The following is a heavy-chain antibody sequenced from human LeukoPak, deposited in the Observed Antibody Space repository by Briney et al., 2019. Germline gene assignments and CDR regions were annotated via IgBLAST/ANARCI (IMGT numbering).Heavy chain of an antibody. CDR1: GGSISSSSYY. Sequence: SETLSLTCTVSGGSISSSSYYWGWIPQPPGKGLDWIGSIYYSGSTYYNPSLKSRVTISVDTSKNHFSVKLSSVTAADTAVYYCVRDVPYGDYFGWQYFYYYMDVWGEGTTVTISS. CDR2: IYYSGST. J-gene: IGHJ6*03. CDR3: VRDVPYGDYFGWQYFYYYMDV. D-gene: IGHD4-17*01. V-gene: IGHV4-39*02.